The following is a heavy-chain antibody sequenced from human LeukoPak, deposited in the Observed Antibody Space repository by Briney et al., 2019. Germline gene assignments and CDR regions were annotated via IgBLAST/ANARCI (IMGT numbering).Heavy chain of an antibody. V-gene: IGHV3-23*01. J-gene: IGHJ4*02. CDR3: AKHRSGIAASGSNY. CDR1: GFIVSNYA. Sequence: GGSLRLSCAASGFIVSNYAMSWVRQAPGRGLDWVSVSVISGSGGSTYYADSVKGRFTISRDDSKNTLYLQMNNLRAEDTAVYYCAKHRSGIAASGSNYWGQGTLVSVSS. CDR2: ISGSGGST. D-gene: IGHD6-13*01.